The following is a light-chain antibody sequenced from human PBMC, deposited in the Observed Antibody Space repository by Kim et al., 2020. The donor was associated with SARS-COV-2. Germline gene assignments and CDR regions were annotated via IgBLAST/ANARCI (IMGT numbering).Light chain of an antibody. CDR3: QAWDSSTAVV. CDR1: KLGDKY. J-gene: IGLJ2*01. Sequence: VSQGQTARITCSGDKLGDKYACWYQQKPGQSPVLVIYQDSKRPSGIPERFSGSNSGNTATLTISGTQAMDEADYYCQAWDSSTAVVFGGGTKLTVL. CDR2: QDS. V-gene: IGLV3-1*01.